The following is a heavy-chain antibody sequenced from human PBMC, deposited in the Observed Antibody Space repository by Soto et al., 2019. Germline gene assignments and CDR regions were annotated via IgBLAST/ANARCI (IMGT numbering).Heavy chain of an antibody. CDR3: ARPVVVTANDAFDI. CDR2: IIPIFGTA. J-gene: IGHJ3*02. D-gene: IGHD2-21*02. CDR1: GGTFSSYA. V-gene: IGHV1-69*13. Sequence: ASVKVSCKASGGTFSSYAISWVRQAPGQGLEWMGGIIPIFGTANYAQKFQGRVTITADESTSTAYMELSSLRSEDTAAYYCARPVVVTANDAFDIWGQGTMVTVSS.